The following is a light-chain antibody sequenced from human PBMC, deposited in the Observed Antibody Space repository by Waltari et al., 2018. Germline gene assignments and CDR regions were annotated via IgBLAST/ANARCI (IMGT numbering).Light chain of an antibody. CDR2: STD. CDR1: SLRTYS. V-gene: IGLV3-19*01. J-gene: IGLJ2*01. CDR3: ASRDPTANAVV. Sequence: SSELTQDPPVSVALGQTVRHTCHGDSLRTYSADWYQQRPGQAPILVLFSTDDRPSGIPDRFSGSSSRDTASLTITGTQAEDEADYYCASRDPTANAVVFGGGTKLTVL.